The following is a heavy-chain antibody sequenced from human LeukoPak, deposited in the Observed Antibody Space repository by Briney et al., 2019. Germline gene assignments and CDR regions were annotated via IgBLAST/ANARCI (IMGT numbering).Heavy chain of an antibody. J-gene: IGHJ4*02. CDR2: IYSGGST. CDR3: ARSPSIAAADY. CDR1: GFTVSSNY. V-gene: IGHV3-53*01. D-gene: IGHD6-13*01. Sequence: GGSLRLSCAASGFTVSSNYMSWVRQAPGKGLEWVSVIYSGGSTYYADSVKGRFTISRDNSKNTLYLQMNSLRAEDTAMYYCARSPSIAAADYWGQGTLVTVSS.